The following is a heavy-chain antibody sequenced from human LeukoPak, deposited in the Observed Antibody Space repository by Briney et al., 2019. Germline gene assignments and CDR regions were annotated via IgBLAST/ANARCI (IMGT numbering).Heavy chain of an antibody. Sequence: GGSLRLSCAASGFIFSNYWMHWVRQAPGKGLEWVSAISGSGGSTYYADSVKGRFTISRDNSKNTLYLQMNSLRAEDTAVYYCAKPPYGDYFYFDYWGQGTLVTVSS. V-gene: IGHV3-23*01. D-gene: IGHD4-17*01. J-gene: IGHJ4*02. CDR3: AKPPYGDYFYFDY. CDR1: GFIFSNYW. CDR2: ISGSGGST.